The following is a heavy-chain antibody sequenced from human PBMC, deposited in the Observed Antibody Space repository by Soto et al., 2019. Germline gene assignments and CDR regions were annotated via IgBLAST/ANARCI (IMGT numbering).Heavy chain of an antibody. CDR3: ARDNVVVVAATSLGHNWFDP. D-gene: IGHD2-15*01. CDR2: ISAYNGNT. CDR1: GYTFTSYG. J-gene: IGHJ5*02. V-gene: IGHV1-18*01. Sequence: ASVKVSCKASGYTFTSYGISWVRRAPGQGLEWMGWISAYNGNTNYAQKLQGRVTMTTDTSTSTAYMELRSLRSDDTAVYYCARDNVVVVAATSLGHNWFDPWGQGTLVTVSS.